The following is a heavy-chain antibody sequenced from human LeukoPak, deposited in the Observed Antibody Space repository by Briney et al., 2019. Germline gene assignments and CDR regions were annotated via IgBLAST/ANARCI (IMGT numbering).Heavy chain of an antibody. Sequence: GGSLRLSCAASGFTFSSYAMSWVRQAPGKGLEWVSAISGSGGSTYYADSVKGRFTISRDNSRNTLFLQMNSLRAEDTAVYYCAKQDDRAEYFQHWGQGTLVTVSS. CDR3: AKQDDRAEYFQH. CDR1: GFTFSSYA. J-gene: IGHJ1*01. V-gene: IGHV3-23*01. D-gene: IGHD5-24*01. CDR2: ISGSGGST.